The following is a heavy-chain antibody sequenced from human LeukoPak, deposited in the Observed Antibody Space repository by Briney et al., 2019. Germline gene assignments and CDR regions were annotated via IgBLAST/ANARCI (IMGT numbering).Heavy chain of an antibody. CDR1: GLTVSSNY. CDR3: ARQRAFDI. J-gene: IGHJ3*02. CDR2: IYSGGST. Sequence: GGSLRLSCAASGLTVSSNYMSWVRQAPGKGLEWVSVIYSGGSTDYADSVKGRFTISRDDSKNTVYLQMKSLRAEDTALYYCARQRAFDIWGQGTMVTVSS. V-gene: IGHV3-66*04.